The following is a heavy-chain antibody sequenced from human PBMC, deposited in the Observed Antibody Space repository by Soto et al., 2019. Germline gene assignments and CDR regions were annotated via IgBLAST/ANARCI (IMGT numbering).Heavy chain of an antibody. CDR2: IYYSGST. V-gene: IGHV4-31*03. D-gene: IGHD3-22*01. CDR3: ARASHSSGYYYVTFDY. Sequence: SETLSLTCTVSGGSISSGGYYWSWIRQHPGKGLEWIGYIYYSGSTYYNPSLKSRVTISVDTSKNQFSLKLSSVTAADTAVYYCARASHSSGYYYVTFDYWGQGTLVTSPQ. J-gene: IGHJ4*02. CDR1: GGSISSGGYY.